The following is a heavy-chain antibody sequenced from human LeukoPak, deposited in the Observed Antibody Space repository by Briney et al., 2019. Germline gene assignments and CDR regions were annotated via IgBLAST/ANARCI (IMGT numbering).Heavy chain of an antibody. Sequence: GGSLRLSCAASGFTFSSYAMHWVRQAPGKGLEWVAVISYDGSNKYYADSVKGRFTISRDNSKNTLYLQMNSLRAEGTAVYYCARGDSSGYPDEWGQGTLVTVSS. CDR2: ISYDGSNK. CDR3: ARGDSSGYPDE. J-gene: IGHJ4*02. V-gene: IGHV3-30-3*01. CDR1: GFTFSSYA. D-gene: IGHD3-22*01.